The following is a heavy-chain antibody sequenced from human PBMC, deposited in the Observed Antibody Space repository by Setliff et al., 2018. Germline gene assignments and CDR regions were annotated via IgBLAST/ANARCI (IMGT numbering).Heavy chain of an antibody. Sequence: SETLSLTCTVSGDSISSGDYFWSWIRQPPGKGLEWIAXIYXXGXAXYNPSLXXRVTMSVDTSKNQFSLHLTSVTAADTAVYYCAREVGTSTSSDAFDVWGQGMMVTVSS. CDR1: GDSISSGDYF. D-gene: IGHD1-26*01. CDR2: IYXXGXA. J-gene: IGHJ3*01. CDR3: AREVGTSTSSDAFDV. V-gene: IGHV4-30-4*08.